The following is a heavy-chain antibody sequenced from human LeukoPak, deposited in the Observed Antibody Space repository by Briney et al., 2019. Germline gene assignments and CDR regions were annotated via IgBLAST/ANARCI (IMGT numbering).Heavy chain of an antibody. CDR2: IESDGSST. CDR1: GFTFEGYG. J-gene: IGHJ4*02. Sequence: GGSLRLSCAASGFTFEGYGMSWVRQGPGKGLEWVSRIESDGSSTSYADSVKGRLTISRDNAKNTLYLQMNSLRTEDTAVYYCARGFGSGSSLPFDYWGQGTLVTVSS. V-gene: IGHV3-74*01. D-gene: IGHD3-10*01. CDR3: ARGFGSGSSLPFDY.